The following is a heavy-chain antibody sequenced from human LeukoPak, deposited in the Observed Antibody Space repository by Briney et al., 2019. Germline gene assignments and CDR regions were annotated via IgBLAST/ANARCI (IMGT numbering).Heavy chain of an antibody. V-gene: IGHV1-46*01. CDR2: INPSGGST. Sequence: ASVTVSCTASGYTFTSYYMHWVRQAPGQGLEWMGIINPSGGSTSYAQKFQGRVSMTRDTSTSTVYMELSSLRSEDTAVYYCARDGRYYYDLWGQGTMVTVSS. J-gene: IGHJ3*01. CDR3: ARDGRYYYDL. D-gene: IGHD3-22*01. CDR1: GYTFTSYY.